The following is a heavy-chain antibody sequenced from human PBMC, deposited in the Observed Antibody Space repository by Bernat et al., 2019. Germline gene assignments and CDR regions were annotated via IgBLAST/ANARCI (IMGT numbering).Heavy chain of an antibody. J-gene: IGHJ4*02. CDR3: ASATIFGAVAGMSAHFDY. CDR2: ISYDGSNK. V-gene: IGHV3-30*01. D-gene: IGHD6-19*01. CDR1: GFTFSSYA. Sequence: QVQLVESGGGVVQPGRSLRLSCAASGFTFSSYAMHWVRQAPGKGLEWVAVISYDGSNKYYADSVKGRFTISRDNPKNTLYLQMNSLRAEDTAVYYCASATIFGAVAGMSAHFDYWGQGTLVTVSS.